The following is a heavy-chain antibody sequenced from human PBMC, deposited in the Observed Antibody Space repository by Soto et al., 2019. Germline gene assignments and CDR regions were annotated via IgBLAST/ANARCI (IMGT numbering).Heavy chain of an antibody. J-gene: IGHJ4*02. CDR1: GFTFSGFD. CDR3: ARSSPLSRSYLDY. Sequence: PGGSLRLSCEASGFTFSGFDMHWVRQPTGKGLEWVSTIGTAGDTYYAVSVKGRFTISRDNAKNSLSLQMNSLRAGDTAVYFCARSSPLSRSYLDYWGQGAVVTVSS. V-gene: IGHV3-13*01. CDR2: IGTAGDT.